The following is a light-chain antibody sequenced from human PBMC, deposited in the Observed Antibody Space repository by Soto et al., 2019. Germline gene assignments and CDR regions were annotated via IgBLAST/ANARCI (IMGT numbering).Light chain of an antibody. CDR1: SSDVGGYNY. CDR3: CSYTSRSTLDI. V-gene: IGLV2-14*01. CDR2: EVS. J-gene: IGLJ1*01. Sequence: QSALTQPASVSGSPGQSVTISCTGTSSDVGGYNYVSWYQQHPGKAPKLMIYEVSNRPSGVSNRFSGSKSGNTASLTISELQAEAEADYYCCSYTSRSTLDIFGTSTKVTFL.